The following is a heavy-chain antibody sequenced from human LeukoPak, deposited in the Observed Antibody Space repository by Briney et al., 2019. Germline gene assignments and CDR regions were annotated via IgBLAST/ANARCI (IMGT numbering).Heavy chain of an antibody. J-gene: IGHJ3*02. Sequence: ASVKVSCKASGYTFTSYGISWVRQAPGQGLEWMGWISAYNGNTNYAQKLQVRVTMTTDTSTSTAYMELRSLRSDDTAVYYCARQRYDILTGYSAGAFDIWGQGTMVTVSS. CDR3: ARQRYDILTGYSAGAFDI. CDR1: GYTFTSYG. V-gene: IGHV1-18*01. D-gene: IGHD3-9*01. CDR2: ISAYNGNT.